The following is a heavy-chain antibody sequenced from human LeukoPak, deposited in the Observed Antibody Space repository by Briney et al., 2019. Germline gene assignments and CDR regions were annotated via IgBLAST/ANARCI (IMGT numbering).Heavy chain of an antibody. J-gene: IGHJ2*01. D-gene: IGHD7-27*01. CDR3: ARDLGPGYFDL. CDR1: GFTFSSYS. CDR2: ISSSSYI. Sequence: GGSLRLSCAASGFTFSSYSMNWVRQAPGKGLEWVSSISSSSYIYYADSVKGRFTISRDNAKNSLYLQMNSLRAEDTAVYYCARDLGPGYFDLWGRGTLVTVSS. V-gene: IGHV3-21*01.